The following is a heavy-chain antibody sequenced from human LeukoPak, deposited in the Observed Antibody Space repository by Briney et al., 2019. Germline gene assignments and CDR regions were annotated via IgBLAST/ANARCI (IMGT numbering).Heavy chain of an antibody. D-gene: IGHD1-1*01. CDR2: IWYDGSDK. CDR1: GFSFSRYG. J-gene: IGHJ4*02. Sequence: GGSLRLSCAASGFSFSRYGMHWVRQAPGKGLEWVAVIWYDGSDKDYADSVKGRFTISRDNSKNTLYLQMNSLRAEDTAVYYCARGYPIDYWGQGTLVTVSS. V-gene: IGHV3-33*01. CDR3: ARGYPIDY.